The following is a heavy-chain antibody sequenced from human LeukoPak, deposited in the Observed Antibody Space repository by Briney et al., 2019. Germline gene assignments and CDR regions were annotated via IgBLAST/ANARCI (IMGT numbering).Heavy chain of an antibody. CDR2: INRDGTQK. CDR3: ARDPTVTNVHEAFDL. D-gene: IGHD4-17*01. Sequence: GGSLRLSCAPSGFTLSNFCTNCVRQAPGKGLEWEAIINRDGTQKHYVDSVKGRFTISRDNAKNSLYLQMNSLRAEDTAAYYRARDPTVTNVHEAFDLWGQGTMVTVSS. V-gene: IGHV3-7*05. J-gene: IGHJ3*01. CDR1: GFTLSNFC.